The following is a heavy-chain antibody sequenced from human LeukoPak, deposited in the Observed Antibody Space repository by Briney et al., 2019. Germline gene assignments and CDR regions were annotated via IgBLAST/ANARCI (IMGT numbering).Heavy chain of an antibody. Sequence: GGALRLSCAASGFTFSSYSMNWVRQAPGKGLEGVSSISSSSSYIYYADSVKGRFTISRDNAKNSLYLQMNSLRAEDTAVYYCARDYEDYYYGMDVWGQGTTVTVSS. CDR3: ARDYEDYYYGMDV. CDR1: GFTFSSYS. CDR2: ISSSSSYI. J-gene: IGHJ6*02. V-gene: IGHV3-21*01. D-gene: IGHD3-3*01.